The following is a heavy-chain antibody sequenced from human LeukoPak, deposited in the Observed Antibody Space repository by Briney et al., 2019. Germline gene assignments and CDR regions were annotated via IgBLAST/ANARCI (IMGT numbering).Heavy chain of an antibody. Sequence: SETLSLTCTVSGGSISSSSYYWGWVRQPPGKGLGWIGSIYYSGSPYYNPSLKSRVTISVDTSKNQFSLKLSSVTAADTAVYYCARGSTIFGVVDYWGQGTLVTVSS. CDR3: ARGSTIFGVVDY. V-gene: IGHV4-39*01. D-gene: IGHD3-3*01. J-gene: IGHJ4*02. CDR2: IYYSGSP. CDR1: GGSISSSSYY.